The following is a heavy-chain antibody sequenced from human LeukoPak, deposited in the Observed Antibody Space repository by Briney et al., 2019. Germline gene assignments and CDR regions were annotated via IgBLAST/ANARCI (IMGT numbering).Heavy chain of an antibody. CDR2: IYPGDSDT. CDR1: GYSFSSDW. J-gene: IGHJ4*02. CDR3: ARLGSGRCYDY. D-gene: IGHD2-15*01. Sequence: GESLKISCKASGYSFSSDWIAWVRQLPEKGLEWMGIIYPGDSDTRYSPSFQGQVTISADKSISTAYLQWSSLKASDTATYYCARLGSGRCYDYWGQGTLVTVS. V-gene: IGHV5-51*01.